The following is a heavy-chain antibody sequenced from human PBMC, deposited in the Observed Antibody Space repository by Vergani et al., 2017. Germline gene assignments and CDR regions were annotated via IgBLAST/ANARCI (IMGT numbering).Heavy chain of an antibody. J-gene: IGHJ6*02. CDR3: AREGHYYDRVPLGMDV. Sequence: QVQLQESGPGLVKPSETLSLTCTVSGGSISSYHWSWIRQPPGKGLEWIGYIYYSGSTNYNPSLKSRVTISVDTSKNQFSLKLSSVTAADTAVYYCAREGHYYDRVPLGMDVWGQGTTVTVSS. CDR2: IYYSGST. CDR1: GGSISSYH. D-gene: IGHD3-22*01. V-gene: IGHV4-59*01.